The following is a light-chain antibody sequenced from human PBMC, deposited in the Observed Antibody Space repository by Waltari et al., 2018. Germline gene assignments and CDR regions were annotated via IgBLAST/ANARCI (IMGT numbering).Light chain of an antibody. CDR2: AVS. CDR1: SSDVGNYKR. CDR3: SSYAGSSKGV. Sequence: QSALTQPASVSGSPGQSITISCTGTSSDVGNYKRVSWYQQPAGKAPKLMIYAVSKRPSGVSDRFSGSKAGDRASLTSSGLQPEDEAEYFCSSYAGSSKGVFGGGTKVTVL. J-gene: IGLJ2*01. V-gene: IGLV2-23*02.